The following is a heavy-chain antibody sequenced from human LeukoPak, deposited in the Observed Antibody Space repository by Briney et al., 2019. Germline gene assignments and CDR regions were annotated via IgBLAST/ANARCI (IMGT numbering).Heavy chain of an antibody. J-gene: IGHJ4*02. CDR3: ARDPSRLAEAGYLDH. CDR1: GFTFSSFG. Sequence: GRALRLSCAASGFTFSSFGIHWVRQAPGKGLEGVAVISYDGKNTYYADSVKGRFTISRDQSKNTQYLQMNRVRTEDTAVYYCARDPSRLAEAGYLDHWGQGTLVTVSS. V-gene: IGHV3-30*03. CDR2: ISYDGKNT. D-gene: IGHD6-19*01.